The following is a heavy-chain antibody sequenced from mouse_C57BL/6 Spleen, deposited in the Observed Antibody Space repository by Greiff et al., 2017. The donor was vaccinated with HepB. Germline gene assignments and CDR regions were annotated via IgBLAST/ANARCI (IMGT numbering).Heavy chain of an antibody. V-gene: IGHV15-2*01. CDR3: ARPQYYGSSPFDY. J-gene: IGHJ2*01. CDR1: DSEVFPIAY. CDR2: ILPSIGRT. Sequence: VQLQQSGSELRSPGSSVKLSCKDFDSEVFPIAYMSWVRQKPGHGFEWIGGILPSIGRTIYGEKFEDKATLDADTLSNTAYLELNSLTSEDSAIYDCARPQYYGSSPFDYWGQGTTLTVSS. D-gene: IGHD1-1*01.